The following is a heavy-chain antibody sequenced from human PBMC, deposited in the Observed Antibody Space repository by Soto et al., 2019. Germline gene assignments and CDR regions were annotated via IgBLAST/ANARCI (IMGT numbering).Heavy chain of an antibody. D-gene: IGHD2-2*01. J-gene: IGHJ6*02. CDR3: ARYRLGYCSSTSCLTWYYGMDV. V-gene: IGHV4-59*01. CDR1: GGSISSYY. Sequence: SETLSLTCTVSGGSISSYYWSWIRQPPGKGLEWIGYIYYSGSTNYNPSLKSRVTISVDTSKNQFSLKLSSVTAADTAVYYCARYRLGYCSSTSCLTWYYGMDVWGQGTTVTVSS. CDR2: IYYSGST.